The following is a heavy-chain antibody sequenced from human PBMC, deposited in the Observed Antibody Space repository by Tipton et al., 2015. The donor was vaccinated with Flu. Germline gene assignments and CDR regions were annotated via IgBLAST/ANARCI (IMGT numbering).Heavy chain of an antibody. CDR2: IKQDGSEK. V-gene: IGHV3-7*01. CDR1: GYSFANSW. J-gene: IGHJ4*02. Sequence: QLVQSGAEVRKPGESLKISCKGSGYSFANSWIGWVRQMPGKGLEWVANIKQDGSEKYYVDSVKGRFTISRDNAKNSLHLQMNSLRVEDTAVYYCVRAIAAAGSRWGQGTLVTVSS. D-gene: IGHD6-13*01. CDR3: VRAIAAAGSR.